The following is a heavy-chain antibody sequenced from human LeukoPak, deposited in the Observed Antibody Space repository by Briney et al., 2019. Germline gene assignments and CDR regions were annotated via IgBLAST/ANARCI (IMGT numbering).Heavy chain of an antibody. Sequence: GASVKVSCKASGYTFTGYGISWVRQAPGQGLEWMGWISAYNGNTNYAQKLQGRVTMTTDTSTSTAYMELRSLRSDDTAVYYCASSGPYYDFWSGYPFDYWGQGTLVTVSS. V-gene: IGHV1-18*01. CDR2: ISAYNGNT. CDR1: GYTFTGYG. D-gene: IGHD3-3*01. CDR3: ASSGPYYDFWSGYPFDY. J-gene: IGHJ4*02.